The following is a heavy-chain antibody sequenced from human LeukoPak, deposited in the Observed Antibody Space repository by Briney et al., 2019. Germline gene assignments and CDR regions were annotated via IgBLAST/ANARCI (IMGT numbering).Heavy chain of an antibody. CDR1: GFTFSSYA. V-gene: IGHV3-23*01. CDR2: ISGSGGST. D-gene: IGHD6-19*01. Sequence: GGSLRLSCAASGFTFSSYAMSWVRQAPGKGLEWVSAISGSGGSTYYADSVKGRFTISRDNSKNTLYLQMNSLRAEDTAVYYCARVGQQWLVPTLFDPWGQGTLVTVSS. J-gene: IGHJ5*02. CDR3: ARVGQQWLVPTLFDP.